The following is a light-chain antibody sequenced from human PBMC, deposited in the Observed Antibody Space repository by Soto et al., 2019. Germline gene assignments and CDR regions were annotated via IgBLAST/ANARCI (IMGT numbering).Light chain of an antibody. CDR1: STNIGNSY. Sequence: QSVLTQPPSVSAAPGQKVTISCSGSSTNIGNSYVSWYQQLPGTAPKLLIYDNHVRPSGITDRFSGSKSGTSATLGITGLQTGDEADYYCATWDFTLSGWAFGGGTKLTVL. CDR2: DNH. V-gene: IGLV1-51*01. J-gene: IGLJ3*02. CDR3: ATWDFTLSGWA.